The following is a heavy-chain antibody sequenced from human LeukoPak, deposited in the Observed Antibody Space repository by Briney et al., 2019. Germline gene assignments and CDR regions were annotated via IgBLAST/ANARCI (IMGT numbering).Heavy chain of an antibody. V-gene: IGHV1-69*01. CDR1: GGTFSRYA. D-gene: IGHD2-2*01. Sequence: SVKVSCKASGGTFSRYAISWVRQAPGQGLEWMGGIIPIFGTANFAHKFQGRVTITADESTSTAYMELSSLRSEDTAVYYCARNIVVVPEVDYYYYYMDVWGKGTTVTVS. CDR3: ARNIVVVPEVDYYYYYMDV. CDR2: IIPIFGTA. J-gene: IGHJ6*03.